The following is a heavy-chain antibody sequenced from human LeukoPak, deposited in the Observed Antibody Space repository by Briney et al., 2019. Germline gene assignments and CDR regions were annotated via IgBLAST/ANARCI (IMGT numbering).Heavy chain of an antibody. CDR3: ARVHVQDYSNDGYYFDY. CDR1: GFTFDDYG. V-gene: IGHV3-20*04. CDR2: INWNGGST. Sequence: GGSLRLSCAASGFTFDDYGMSWVRQAPGKGLEWVSGINWNGGSTGYADSVKGRFTISRDNAKNSLYLQMNSLRAEDTALYYCARVHVQDYSNDGYYFDYWGQGTLVTVSS. D-gene: IGHD4-11*01. J-gene: IGHJ4*02.